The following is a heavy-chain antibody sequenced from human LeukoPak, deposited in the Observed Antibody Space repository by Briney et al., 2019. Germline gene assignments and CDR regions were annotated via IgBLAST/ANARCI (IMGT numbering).Heavy chain of an antibody. V-gene: IGHV7-4-1*02. Sequence: ASVKVSCKASGYTFSGYYIYWVRQAPGQGLEWMGWINTNTGNPTYAQGFTGRFVFPLDTSVSTAYLQISSLKAEDTAVYYCAGGAMTDAFDIWGQGTMVTVSS. D-gene: IGHD5-18*01. CDR1: GYTFSGYY. CDR2: INTNTGNP. CDR3: AGGAMTDAFDI. J-gene: IGHJ3*02.